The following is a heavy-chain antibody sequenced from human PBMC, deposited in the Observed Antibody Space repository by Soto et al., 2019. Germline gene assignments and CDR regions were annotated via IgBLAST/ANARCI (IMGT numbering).Heavy chain of an antibody. CDR1: GYSFTSYW. CDR3: ARSPGIADHYYYMDV. J-gene: IGHJ6*03. D-gene: IGHD6-13*01. CDR2: IYPGDSDT. Sequence: GDSLKISCKGSGYSFTSYWIGWVRQMPGKGLEWMGIIYPGDSDTRYSPSFQGQVTISADKSISTAYLQWSSLKASDTAMYYCARSPGIADHYYYMDVWGKGTTVTVSS. V-gene: IGHV5-51*01.